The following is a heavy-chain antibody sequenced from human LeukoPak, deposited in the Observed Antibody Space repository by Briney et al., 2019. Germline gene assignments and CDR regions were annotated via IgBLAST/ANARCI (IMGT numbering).Heavy chain of an antibody. D-gene: IGHD5-18*01. CDR2: IYHSGST. Sequence: PSETLSLTCAVSGGSISSSNWWSWVRQPPGKGLEWIGEIYHSGSTNYNPSLKSRVTISVDKSKNQFSLKLSSVTAADTAVYYCARLGGRYSYGYLDYWGQGTLVTVSS. CDR1: GGSISSSNW. J-gene: IGHJ4*02. V-gene: IGHV4-4*02. CDR3: ARLGGRYSYGYLDY.